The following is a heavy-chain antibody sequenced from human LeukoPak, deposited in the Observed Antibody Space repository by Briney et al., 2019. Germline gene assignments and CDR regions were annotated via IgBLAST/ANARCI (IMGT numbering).Heavy chain of an antibody. CDR1: GFTFSNYE. Sequence: GGSLRLSCAAFGFTFSNYEVNWVRQAPGKGLEWISYISSSGSTIYYADSVKGRFTISRDNSKNTLFLQMNSLRAEDTAVYYCAKRRGLELLYYYYMDVWGKGTTVTVSS. V-gene: IGHV3-48*03. J-gene: IGHJ6*03. CDR2: ISSSGSTI. D-gene: IGHD1-7*01. CDR3: AKRRGLELLYYYYMDV.